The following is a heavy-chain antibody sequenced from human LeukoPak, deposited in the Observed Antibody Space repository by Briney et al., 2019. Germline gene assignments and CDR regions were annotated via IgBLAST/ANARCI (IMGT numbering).Heavy chain of an antibody. V-gene: IGHV4-4*08. CDR3: ARCPLNWFDP. CDR2: IYSSGST. J-gene: IGHJ5*02. Sequence: SETLSLTCTVSGGSINNFSWSWIRQPPGRGLEWIGYIYSSGSTDYNPSLKSRVTISVDTSKNQFSLKLTSVTAADAAVYYCARCPLNWFDPWGQGTLVTVSS. CDR1: GGSINNFS.